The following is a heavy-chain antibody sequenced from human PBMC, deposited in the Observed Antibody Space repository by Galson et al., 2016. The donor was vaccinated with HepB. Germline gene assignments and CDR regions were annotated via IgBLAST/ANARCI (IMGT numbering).Heavy chain of an antibody. V-gene: IGHV3-73*01. Sequence: SLRLSCAASGFHFSGSTLHWVRQAPGKGLEWVGRIRSKTYNYATQYAVSVEGRFSISRDEAKTTAYLEMNNLRTEDTAMYYCSRSRGWFDSWSKGTLVIVSS. D-gene: IGHD3-10*01. CDR2: IRSKTYNYAT. CDR1: GFHFSGST. CDR3: SRSRGWFDS. J-gene: IGHJ5*01.